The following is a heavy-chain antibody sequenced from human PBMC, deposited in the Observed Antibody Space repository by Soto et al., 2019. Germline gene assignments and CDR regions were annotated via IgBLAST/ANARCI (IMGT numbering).Heavy chain of an antibody. CDR3: TRHEGGAAADRPLDY. Sequence: TSGTPSPTCTGSWGPVRKSTYYWGWIRPGPGKGREWIASIYYSGRPHNNPALKSRVTMSVDTYTNQFSLKMNAVTAADTAVYYCTRHEGGAAADRPLDYXGQGTLVTVSS. CDR1: WGPVRKSTYY. D-gene: IGHD6-13*01. J-gene: IGHJ4*02. V-gene: IGHV4-39*01. CDR2: IYYSGRP.